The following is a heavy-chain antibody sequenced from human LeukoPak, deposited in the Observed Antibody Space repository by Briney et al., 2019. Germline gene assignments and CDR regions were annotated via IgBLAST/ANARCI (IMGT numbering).Heavy chain of an antibody. J-gene: IGHJ4*02. CDR1: GGSISSSSYS. V-gene: IGHV4-39*01. CDR2: IYYSGST. D-gene: IGHD4-17*01. Sequence: SETLSLTCTVSGGSISSSSYSWGWIRQPPGKGLEWIGSIYYSGSTYYNPSLKSRVTISVDTSKNQFSLKPSSVTAADTAVYYRAYGDYYDYWGQGTLVTVSS. CDR3: AYGDYYDY.